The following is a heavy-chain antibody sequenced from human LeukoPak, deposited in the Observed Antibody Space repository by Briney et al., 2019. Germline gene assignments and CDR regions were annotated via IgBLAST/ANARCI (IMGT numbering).Heavy chain of an antibody. CDR2: MNPNCGNT. V-gene: IGHV1-8*01. J-gene: IGHJ4*02. CDR3: ARVVCSGGSCYSSH. Sequence: VASVKVSCKASGYTFTSYDINWVRQATGQGLEWMGWMNPNCGNTGYAQKFQGRVTMTRNTSISTAYMELSSLRSEDTAVYYCARVVCSGGSCYSSHWGQGTLVTVSS. CDR1: GYTFTSYD. D-gene: IGHD2-15*01.